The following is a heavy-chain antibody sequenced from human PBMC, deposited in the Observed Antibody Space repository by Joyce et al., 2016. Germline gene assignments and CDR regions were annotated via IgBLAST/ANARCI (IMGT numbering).Heavy chain of an antibody. D-gene: IGHD6-13*01. Sequence: QVPLVQSGTEVRQNGSSVRVSCRASGDIFSSYALNWVRPAPGQGLEWMGGAIPLAGTSKPAHKFQGRVTIAADEATTTVHMDLSSLTFEDSAIYYCVSGKSRGVWGQGTTVTVSS. J-gene: IGHJ6*02. CDR3: VSGKSRGV. V-gene: IGHV1-69*12. CDR1: GDIFSSYA. CDR2: AIPLAGTS.